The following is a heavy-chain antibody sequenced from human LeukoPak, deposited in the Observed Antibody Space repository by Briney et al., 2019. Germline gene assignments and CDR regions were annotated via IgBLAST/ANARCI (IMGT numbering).Heavy chain of an antibody. Sequence: GGSLRLSCAASGFSFNSDWMDWVRQAPGKGLEWVAVIWYDGSNKYYADSVKGRFTISRDNSKNTLYLQMNSLRAEDTAVYYCARDYTIFGVVGVSPLGYWGQGTLVTVST. V-gene: IGHV3-33*08. J-gene: IGHJ4*02. CDR2: IWYDGSNK. CDR3: ARDYTIFGVVGVSPLGY. D-gene: IGHD3-3*01. CDR1: GFSFNSDW.